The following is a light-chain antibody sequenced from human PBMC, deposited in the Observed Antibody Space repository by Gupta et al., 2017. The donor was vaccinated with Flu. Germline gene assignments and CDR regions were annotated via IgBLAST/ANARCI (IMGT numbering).Light chain of an antibody. CDR3: QQYKTWPLT. V-gene: IGKV3-15*01. J-gene: IGKJ4*01. CDR2: GAS. CDR1: QSVDGK. Sequence: PATLCLSPGERATLACRANQSVDGKLAWYQQRRGQAPRLLIFGASARATGVPDRFSGSGSGTEFTLTISSLQSEDFAVYHCQQYKTWPLTFGGGTKMEI.